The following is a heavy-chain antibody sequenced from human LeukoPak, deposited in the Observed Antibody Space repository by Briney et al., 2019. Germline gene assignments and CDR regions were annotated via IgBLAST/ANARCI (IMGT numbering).Heavy chain of an antibody. CDR2: ISGSDGTT. CDR1: GFTFSSYA. CDR3: AKATGYLL. Sequence: PGGSLRLSCAASGFTFSSYAMSWVRQAPGKGLEWVSAISGSDGTTYYADSVKGRFTISRDDSENTLSLQMNSLRAEDTAVYYCAKATGYLLWGQGTLVTVSS. J-gene: IGHJ4*02. D-gene: IGHD1-14*01. V-gene: IGHV3-23*01.